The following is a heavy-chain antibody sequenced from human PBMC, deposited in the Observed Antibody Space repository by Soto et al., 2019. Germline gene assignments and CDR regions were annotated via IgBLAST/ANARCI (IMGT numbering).Heavy chain of an antibody. Sequence: LSLTCAVYGGSFSGYYWSWIRQPPGKGLEWSGEINHSGSTNYNPSLKSRVTISVDTSKNQFSLKLSSVTAADTAVYYCARGQPVYDYVWGSYDTDSGGYWGQGTLVTVSS. V-gene: IGHV4-34*01. CDR3: ARGQPVYDYVWGSYDTDSGGY. CDR2: INHSGST. D-gene: IGHD3-16*01. J-gene: IGHJ4*02. CDR1: GGSFSGYY.